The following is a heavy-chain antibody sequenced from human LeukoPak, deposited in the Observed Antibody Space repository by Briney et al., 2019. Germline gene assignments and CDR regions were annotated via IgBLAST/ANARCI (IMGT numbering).Heavy chain of an antibody. CDR1: GYTFTTYD. CDR2: MNPNSGNT. D-gene: IGHD3-3*01. J-gene: IGHJ6*02. CDR3: ARFAFWSGYYTGLQGFADYNYYGLDV. Sequence: GASVKVSCKASGYTFTTYDIHWVRQATGQGLEWMGWMNPNSGNTAYAQKFQGRVTMTRNTSISTAYMELKSLRSEDSALYYCARFAFWSGYYTGLQGFADYNYYGLDVWGLGTTVTVSS. V-gene: IGHV1-8*01.